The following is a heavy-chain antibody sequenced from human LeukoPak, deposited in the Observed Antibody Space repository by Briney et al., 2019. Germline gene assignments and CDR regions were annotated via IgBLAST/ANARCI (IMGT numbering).Heavy chain of an antibody. CDR1: GFTFSSYS. CDR3: ARAARRRYLDWPPNYYGMDV. CDR2: ISSSSSYI. J-gene: IGHJ6*02. V-gene: IGHV3-21*01. D-gene: IGHD3-9*01. Sequence: PGGSLRLSCAASGFTFSSYSMNWVRQAPGKGLEWVSSISSSSSYIYYADSVKGRFTISRDNAKNSLYLQMNSLRAEDTAVYYCARAARRRYLDWPPNYYGMDVWGQGTTVTVSS.